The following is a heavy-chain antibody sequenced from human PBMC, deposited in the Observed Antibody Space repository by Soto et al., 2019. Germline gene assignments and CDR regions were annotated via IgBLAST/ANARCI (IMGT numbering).Heavy chain of an antibody. CDR1: GFTVSSNY. CDR3: AREGPSSTSYQAGYYYYYMDV. V-gene: IGHV3-66*01. J-gene: IGHJ6*03. D-gene: IGHD2-2*01. Sequence: GGSLRLSCAASGFTVSSNYMSWVRQAPGKGLEWVSVIYSGGSTYYADSVKGRFTISRDNSKNTLYLQMNSLRAEDTAVYYCAREGPSSTSYQAGYYYYYMDVWGKGTTVTVSS. CDR2: IYSGGST.